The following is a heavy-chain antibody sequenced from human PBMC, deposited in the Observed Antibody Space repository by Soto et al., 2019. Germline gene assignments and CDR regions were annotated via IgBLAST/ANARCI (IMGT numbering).Heavy chain of an antibody. Sequence: QVQLVQSGAEVKKPGSSVKVSCKASVGTFSSYDISWVRQAPGQGLEWMGGIIPIFGTANYAQKFQGRVTITADESTSTAYMELSSLRSEDTAVYYCARFPTTSSSWYYFDYWGQGTLVTVSS. J-gene: IGHJ4*02. CDR3: ARFPTTSSSWYYFDY. V-gene: IGHV1-69*01. CDR2: IIPIFGTA. CDR1: VGTFSSYD. D-gene: IGHD6-13*01.